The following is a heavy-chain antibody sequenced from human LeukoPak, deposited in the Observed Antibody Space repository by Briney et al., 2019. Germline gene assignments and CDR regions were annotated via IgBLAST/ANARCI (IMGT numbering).Heavy chain of an antibody. CDR1: GGSFSGYY. D-gene: IGHD5-24*01. V-gene: IGHV4-34*01. Sequence: SETLSLTCAVYGGSFSGYYWSWIRQPPGKGLEWIGEINHSGSTNYNPSLKSRVTISVDTSKNQFSLKLSSVTAADTAVYYCARAIHRGRDGYNSVWGQGKMATVSS. CDR3: ARAIHRGRDGYNSV. J-gene: IGHJ3*01. CDR2: INHSGST.